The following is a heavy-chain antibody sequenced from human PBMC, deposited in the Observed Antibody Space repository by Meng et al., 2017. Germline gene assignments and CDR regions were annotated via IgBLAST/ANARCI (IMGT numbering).Heavy chain of an antibody. CDR1: GFTFSSYG. D-gene: IGHD2-15*01. V-gene: IGHV3-33*01. Sequence: GESLKISCAASGFTFSSYGMHWVRQAPGKGLEWVAVIWYDGSNKYYADSVKGRFTISRDNSKNTMYLKMNSLRAEDTAVYDCAREYCSGGSCYEHFDYWGQGTLVTVSS. CDR2: IWYDGSNK. J-gene: IGHJ4*02. CDR3: AREYCSGGSCYEHFDY.